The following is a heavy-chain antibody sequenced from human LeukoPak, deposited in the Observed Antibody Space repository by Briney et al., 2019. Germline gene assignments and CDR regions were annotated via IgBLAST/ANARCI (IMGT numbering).Heavy chain of an antibody. D-gene: IGHD3-22*01. V-gene: IGHV1-18*01. CDR2: ISAYNGNT. J-gene: IGHJ4*02. Sequence: APVKVSCKASGYTFTSYGISWVRQAPGQGLEWMGWISAYNGNTNYAQKLQGRVTVTTDTSTSTAYMELRSLRSDDTAVYYCARAHSWSSGYYCDYWGQGTLVTVSS. CDR3: ARAHSWSSGYYCDY. CDR1: GYTFTSYG.